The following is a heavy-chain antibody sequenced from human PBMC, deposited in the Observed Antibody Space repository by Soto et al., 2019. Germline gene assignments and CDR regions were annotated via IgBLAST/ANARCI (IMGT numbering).Heavy chain of an antibody. CDR3: ARGPTGRTTVPYYYYYGMDV. CDR2: INHSGST. J-gene: IGHJ6*02. D-gene: IGHD4-4*01. Sequence: SETLSLTCAVSDGSFSGYYWSWIRQPKKKGLEWIGEINHSGSTNYNPSIKSRVTISVDTSKNQFSLKLSSVTAADTAVYYCARGPTGRTTVPYYYYYGMDVWGQGTTVTVSS. CDR1: DGSFSGYY. V-gene: IGHV4-34*01.